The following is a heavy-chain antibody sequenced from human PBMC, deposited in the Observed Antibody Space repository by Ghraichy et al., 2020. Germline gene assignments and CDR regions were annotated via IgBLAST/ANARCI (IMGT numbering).Heavy chain of an antibody. CDR1: GGSISSGGYY. V-gene: IGHV4-31*03. D-gene: IGHD2-2*01. J-gene: IGHJ5*02. CDR2: IYYSGST. CDR3: ARVHKGVVPAARGKNWFDP. Sequence: SETLSLTCTVSGGSISSGGYYWSWIRQHPGKGLEWIGYIYYSGSTYYNPSLKSRVTISVDPSKNPFSLKLSSVIAADTAVYYCARVHKGVVPAARGKNWFDPWGQGTLVTVSS.